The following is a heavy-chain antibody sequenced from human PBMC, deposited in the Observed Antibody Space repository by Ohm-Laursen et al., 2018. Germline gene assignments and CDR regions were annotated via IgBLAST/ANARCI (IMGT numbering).Heavy chain of an antibody. CDR2: INPNSGGT. CDR1: GYTFTGYY. CDR3: ARCIMRGTYYVFHMDV. V-gene: IGHV1-2*02. D-gene: IGHD3-3*01. Sequence: SVKVSCKASGYTFTGYYMHWVRQAPGQGLEWMGWINPNSGGTNYAQKFQGRVTMTRDTSISTAYMELSRLRSDDTAVYYCARCIMRGTYYVFHMDVWGQGTTVTVSS. J-gene: IGHJ6*02.